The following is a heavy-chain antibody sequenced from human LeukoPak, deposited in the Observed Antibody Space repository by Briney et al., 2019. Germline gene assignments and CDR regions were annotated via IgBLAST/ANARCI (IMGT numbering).Heavy chain of an antibody. CDR2: IYGGGST. CDR3: ARDSKLGKFLGSPDY. D-gene: IGHD3-3*01. J-gene: IGHJ4*02. Sequence: TGGSLRLSCAASGFTFSSYSMNWVRQAPGKGLEWVSVIYGGGSTYYADSVKGRFTISRDNSKNTLYLQMNSLRAEDTAVYYCARDSKLGKFLGSPDYWGQGTLVTVSS. V-gene: IGHV3-66*02. CDR1: GFTFSSYS.